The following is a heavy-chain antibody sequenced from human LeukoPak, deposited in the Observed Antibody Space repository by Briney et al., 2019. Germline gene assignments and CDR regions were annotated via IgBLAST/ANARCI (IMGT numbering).Heavy chain of an antibody. J-gene: IGHJ5*02. CDR2: INHSGST. D-gene: IGHD6-13*01. V-gene: IGHV4-38-2*02. Sequence: SETLSLTCTVSGYSISSGYYWSWIRQPPGKGLEWIGEINHSGSTNYNPSLKSRVTISVDTSKNQFSLKLSSVTAADTAVYYCARRYSSSWYNWFDPWGQGTLVTVSS. CDR3: ARRYSSSWYNWFDP. CDR1: GYSISSGYY.